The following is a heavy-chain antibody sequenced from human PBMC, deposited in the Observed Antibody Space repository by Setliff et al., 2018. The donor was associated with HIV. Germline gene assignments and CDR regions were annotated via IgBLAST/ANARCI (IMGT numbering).Heavy chain of an antibody. Sequence: PGASVKVSCKASGGTFTSYDINWVRQATGQGLEWMGWMNPNSGNTGYAQKFQGRVTMTRNTYISTAYMELSSLRSEDTAVYYCARGVGRIIAVAGTGAFDIWGQGTMVTVSS. J-gene: IGHJ3*02. CDR2: MNPNSGNT. V-gene: IGHV1-8*02. D-gene: IGHD6-19*01. CDR3: ARGVGRIIAVAGTGAFDI. CDR1: GGTFTSYD.